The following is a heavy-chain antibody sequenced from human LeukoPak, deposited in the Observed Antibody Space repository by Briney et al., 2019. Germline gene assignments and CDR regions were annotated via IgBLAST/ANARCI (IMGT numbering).Heavy chain of an antibody. Sequence: GSLRLSCAGSGFTFSVYSMHCVRQAPGRGLEYVSAINPNGDSTYYANSVKGRFSISRDNSRSTFYLRMGSLRAEDMAMYYCARSLGGSSAYVVNDPYEFWGQGTLVTVSS. J-gene: IGHJ4*02. CDR1: GFTFSVYS. V-gene: IGHV3-64*01. D-gene: IGHD5-12*01. CDR3: ARSLGGSSAYVVNDPYEF. CDR2: INPNGDST.